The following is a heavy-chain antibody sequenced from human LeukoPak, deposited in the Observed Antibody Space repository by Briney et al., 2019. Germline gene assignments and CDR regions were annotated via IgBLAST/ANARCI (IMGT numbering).Heavy chain of an antibody. V-gene: IGHV1-2*04. CDR1: GYTFTGYY. D-gene: IGHD6-19*01. CDR3: ARDWGIAVAGTGFDY. CDR2: INPNSGGT. Sequence: PCGSVKGSCKASGYTFTGYYMHWVRPAPGQGLEWMGWINPNSGGTNYAQKFQGWVTMTRDTSISTAYMELSRLRSDDTAVYYCARDWGIAVAGTGFDYWGQGTLVTVSS. J-gene: IGHJ4*02.